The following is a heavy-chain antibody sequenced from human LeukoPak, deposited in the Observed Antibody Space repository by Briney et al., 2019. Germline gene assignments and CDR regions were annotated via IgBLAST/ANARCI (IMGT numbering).Heavy chain of an antibody. J-gene: IGHJ4*02. CDR2: ISGSGGGT. V-gene: IGHV3-23*01. CDR1: GITLSNYG. CDR3: AKRGVVIRVVLVGFHKEAYYFDS. D-gene: IGHD3-10*01. Sequence: GGSLRLSCAVSGITLSNYGMSWVRQAPGKGLEWVAAISGSGGGTVYADSVKGRFTNSRDNPKNTLYLQMNSLRAEDTAVYFCAKRGVVIRVVLVGFHKEAYYFDSWGQGALVTVSS.